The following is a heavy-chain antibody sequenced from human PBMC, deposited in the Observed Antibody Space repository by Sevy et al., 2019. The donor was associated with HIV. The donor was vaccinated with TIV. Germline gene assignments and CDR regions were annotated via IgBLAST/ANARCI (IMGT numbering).Heavy chain of an antibody. D-gene: IGHD5-12*01. CDR3: ATTQDYYESSGYPFDY. CDR1: GRTLTQVS. J-gene: IGHJ4*02. Sequence: ASVKVSCKVSGRTLTQVSIHWVRQAPGKGPEWMGTFDPEDDEKIYAQKFQGRVTMTEDTSTDTAYMELSRLRSEDTAVYYCATTQDYYESSGYPFDYWGQGTLVTVSS. V-gene: IGHV1-24*01. CDR2: FDPEDDEK.